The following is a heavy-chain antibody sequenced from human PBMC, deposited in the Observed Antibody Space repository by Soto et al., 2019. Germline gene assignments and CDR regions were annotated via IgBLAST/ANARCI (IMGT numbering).Heavy chain of an antibody. Sequence: GGSLRLSCAASGFTFSSYGMHWVRQAPGKGLEWVAVISYDGSNKYYADSVKGRFTISRDNSKNTLYLQMNSLRAEDTAVYYCAKDLSSSGWYSGWVYYYYGMDVWGQGTTVTVSS. J-gene: IGHJ6*02. CDR1: GFTFSSYG. CDR2: ISYDGSNK. V-gene: IGHV3-30*18. CDR3: AKDLSSSGWYSGWVYYYYGMDV. D-gene: IGHD6-19*01.